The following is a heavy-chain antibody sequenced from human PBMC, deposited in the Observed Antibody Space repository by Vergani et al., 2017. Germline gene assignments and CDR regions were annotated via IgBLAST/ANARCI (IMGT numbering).Heavy chain of an antibody. J-gene: IGHJ3*01. D-gene: IGHD6-19*01. Sequence: QVQLQESGPGLVRPSETLSLTCSVSGTSVSSGTHYWNWIRQPADKTLEWIGRIYTSGSTDYHPTLRSRITLSLVRSTNQVSLKVSSVTAADTAVYFCARDTAVADEVFDLWGQGTLVSVSA. CDR3: ARDTAVADEVFDL. CDR1: GTSVSSGTHY. V-gene: IGHV4-61*02. CDR2: IYTSGST.